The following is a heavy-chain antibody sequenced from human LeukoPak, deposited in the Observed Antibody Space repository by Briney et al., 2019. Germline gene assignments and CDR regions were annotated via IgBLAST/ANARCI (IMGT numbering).Heavy chain of an antibody. CDR3: ARHVSPPGYSYGLQYWFDP. V-gene: IGHV5-51*01. CDR1: GYSFTSYW. J-gene: IGHJ5*02. D-gene: IGHD5-18*01. CDR2: IYPGDSDT. Sequence: GESLKISCKGSGYSFTSYWIGWVRQMPGKGLGWMGIIYPGDSDTRYSPSFQGQVTISADKSISTAYLQWSSLKASDTAMYYCARHVSPPGYSYGLQYWFDPWGQGTLVTVSS.